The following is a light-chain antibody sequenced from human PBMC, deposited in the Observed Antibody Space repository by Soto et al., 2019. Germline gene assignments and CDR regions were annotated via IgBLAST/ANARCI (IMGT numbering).Light chain of an antibody. CDR1: SSNIRSNS. V-gene: IGLV1-44*01. CDR3: ATWDSRLSGPV. CDR2: SNS. Sequence: QSVLTQPPSASGTPGQRVTISCSGSSSNIRSNSVNWYQQLPGTAPKLLLYSNSQRPSGVPDRFSGSKSGTSASLAISGLQSDDEADYFCATWDSRLSGPVFGGGTKLTVL. J-gene: IGLJ3*02.